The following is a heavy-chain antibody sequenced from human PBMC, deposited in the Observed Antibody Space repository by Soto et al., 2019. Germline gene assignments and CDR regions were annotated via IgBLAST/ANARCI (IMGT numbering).Heavy chain of an antibody. CDR3: ARADDYIWGTYRPLAY. CDR1: GYPFTSYY. J-gene: IGHJ4*02. CDR2: INPSTDAT. D-gene: IGHD3-16*02. V-gene: IGHV1-46*03. Sequence: QVHLVQSGAEVKMPGASVTVSCKASGYPFTSYYVHWVRQAPGQGLERMGLINPSTDATGEAQKFQGRVTMIREMSTTTVYMELRGLGFEDTAVYYCARADDYIWGTYRPLAYWGQGALGTVSS.